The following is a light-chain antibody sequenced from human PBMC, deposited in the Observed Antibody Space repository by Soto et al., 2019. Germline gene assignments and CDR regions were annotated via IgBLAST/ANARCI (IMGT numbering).Light chain of an antibody. CDR2: DTT. CDR3: LLSYSGTNWV. CDR1: TGAVTSGNY. J-gene: IGLJ3*02. Sequence: QAVVTQEPSLTMSPGGTVTLTCGSSTGAVTSGNYPYWFQKKPGQAPRTLIYDTTNKQSWTPARFSGSLLGGKAALTLAGVQTDDEADYYCLLSYSGTNWVFGGGTKLTVL. V-gene: IGLV7-46*01.